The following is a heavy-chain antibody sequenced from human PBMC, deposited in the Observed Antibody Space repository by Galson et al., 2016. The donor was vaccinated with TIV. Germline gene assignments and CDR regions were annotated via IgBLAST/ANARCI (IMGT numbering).Heavy chain of an antibody. D-gene: IGHD3-16*01. J-gene: IGHJ1*01. Sequence: SLRLSCAASGISVNNDWMHWVRLSPEKGLVWVARIDTDGTTTYYADSVKGRFSISRDNAKNTVYLQMNNLIADDTAVYYCVRDRLGWHWGQGTLVTVSS. CDR1: GISVNNDW. CDR2: IDTDGTTT. CDR3: VRDRLGWH. V-gene: IGHV3-74*01.